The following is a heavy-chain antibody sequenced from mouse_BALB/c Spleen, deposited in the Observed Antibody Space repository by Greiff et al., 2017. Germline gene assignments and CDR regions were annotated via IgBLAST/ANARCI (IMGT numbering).Heavy chain of an antibody. Sequence: EVKLVESGGGLVKPGGSLKLSCAASGFAFSSYDMSWVRQTPEKRLEWVAYISSGGGSTYYPDTVKGRFTISRDNAKNTLYLQMSSLKSEDTAMYYCARLPYYYGSSYHYWGQGTTLTVSS. CDR2: ISSGGGST. V-gene: IGHV5-12-1*01. J-gene: IGHJ2*01. D-gene: IGHD1-1*01. CDR1: GFAFSSYD. CDR3: ARLPYYYGSSYHY.